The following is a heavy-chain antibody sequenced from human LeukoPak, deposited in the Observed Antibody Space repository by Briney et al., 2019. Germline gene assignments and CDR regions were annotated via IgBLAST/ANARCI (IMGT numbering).Heavy chain of an antibody. CDR3: ARDCSSTSCYLPDV. V-gene: IGHV4-59*01. Sequence: SETLSLTCTVSGGSISSYYWSWIRQPPGKGLEWIGYIYDSGGTNYNPSLKSRVTISLDTSKNQFSLKLTSVTAADTAVYYCARDCSSTSCYLPDVWGKGTTVTVSS. CDR1: GGSISSYY. D-gene: IGHD2-2*01. CDR2: IYDSGGT. J-gene: IGHJ6*04.